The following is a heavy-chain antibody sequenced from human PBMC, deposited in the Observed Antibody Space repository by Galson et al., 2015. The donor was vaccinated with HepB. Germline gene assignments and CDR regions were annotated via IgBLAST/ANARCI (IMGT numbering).Heavy chain of an antibody. J-gene: IGHJ4*02. Sequence: SLRLSCAASGFTVSSNYMSWVRQAPGKGLEWVSVIYSGGSTYYADSVKGRFTISRDNSKNTLYLQMNSLRAEDTAVYYCARAGRGYSYGFDYWGQGTLVTVSS. D-gene: IGHD5-18*01. CDR3: ARAGRGYSYGFDY. CDR1: GFTVSSNY. V-gene: IGHV3-66*01. CDR2: IYSGGST.